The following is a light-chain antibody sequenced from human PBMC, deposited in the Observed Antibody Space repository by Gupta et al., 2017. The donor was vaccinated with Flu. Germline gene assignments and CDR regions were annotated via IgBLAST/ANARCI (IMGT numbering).Light chain of an antibody. Sequence: DIVMTQSPDSLAVSLGERATINCKSRQNVLYISNNKNYLAWYQQKPGQPPKLRISWASTRESGVPERFSGSGSGRDFTLTRGRVRAGGGGVYYCQQYYSTPWTFGQGTSVEIK. CDR3: QQYYSTPWT. J-gene: IGKJ1*01. CDR1: QNVLYISNNKNY. V-gene: IGKV4-1*01. CDR2: WAS.